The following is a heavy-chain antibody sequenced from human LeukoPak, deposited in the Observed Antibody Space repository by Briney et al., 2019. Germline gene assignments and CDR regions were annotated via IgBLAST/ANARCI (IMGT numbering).Heavy chain of an antibody. CDR3: AKDRPTWPIDY. D-gene: IGHD5-12*01. V-gene: IGHV3-48*04. J-gene: IGHJ4*02. Sequence: GGSLRLSCAASGFTFSSYSMNWVRQAPGKGLEWVSYISSSSSTIYYADSVKGRFTISRDNAKNSLYLQVNSLRAEDTAVYYCAKDRPTWPIDYWGQGTLVTVSS. CDR2: ISSSSSTI. CDR1: GFTFSSYS.